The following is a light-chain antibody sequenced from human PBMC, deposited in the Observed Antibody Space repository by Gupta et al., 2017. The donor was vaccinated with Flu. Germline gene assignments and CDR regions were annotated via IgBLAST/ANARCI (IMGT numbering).Light chain of an antibody. CDR2: KDN. V-gene: IGLV3-25*03. CDR3: HSEDSGGTYVV. J-gene: IGLJ2*01. Sequence: GKTSRITCSGDAVTNQFAYWYQQRPYQAPVLLIYKDNRRNSKIPARFSGSSSVTKATVTSSAVQAEDEADYYCHSEDSGGTYVVFGGGTKRTVL. CDR1: AVTNQF.